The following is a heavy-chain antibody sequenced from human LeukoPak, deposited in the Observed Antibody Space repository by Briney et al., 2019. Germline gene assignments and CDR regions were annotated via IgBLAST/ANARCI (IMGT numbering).Heavy chain of an antibody. CDR3: ARESFATRWFDP. J-gene: IGHJ5*02. V-gene: IGHV3-64*01. D-gene: IGHD5-12*01. CDR2: ISSNGGST. CDR1: GFTFSSYA. Sequence: GGSLRLSCAASGFTFSSYAMHWVRQAPGKGLEYVSAISSNGGSTCYANSVKGRFTISRDNSKNTLYLQMGSLRAEDMAVYYCARESFATRWFDPWGQGTLVTVSS.